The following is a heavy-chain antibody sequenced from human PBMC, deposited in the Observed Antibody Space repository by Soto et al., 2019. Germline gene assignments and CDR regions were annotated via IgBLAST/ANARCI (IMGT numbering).Heavy chain of an antibody. CDR2: IYSGGST. CDR3: ARDPWSADY. CDR1: GFTVSTKY. V-gene: IGHV3-66*01. Sequence: GGSLRLSCAASGFTVSTKYMSWVRQAPGKGLEWVSVIYSGGSTFYADSVRGRFTISRDNSKNTVNLQMNSLRAEDTAVYYCARDPWSADYWGQGTLVTVSS. J-gene: IGHJ4*02.